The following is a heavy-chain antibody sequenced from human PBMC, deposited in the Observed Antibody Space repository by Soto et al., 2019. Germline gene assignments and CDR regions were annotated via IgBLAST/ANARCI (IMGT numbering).Heavy chain of an antibody. CDR1: GYTFTSHG. V-gene: IGHV1-18*01. J-gene: IGHJ6*03. Sequence: QVPLVQSGAEVKKPGASVKVSCKAPGYTFTSHGISWVRQAPGQGLEWMGWISASNGDTNYAQKFQGRVTVTTDTSTSTGYMELRSLRSEDTAVYYCARMVRGSNIDYYHYMDVWGKGTAVTVSS. D-gene: IGHD3-10*01. CDR3: ARMVRGSNIDYYHYMDV. CDR2: ISASNGDT.